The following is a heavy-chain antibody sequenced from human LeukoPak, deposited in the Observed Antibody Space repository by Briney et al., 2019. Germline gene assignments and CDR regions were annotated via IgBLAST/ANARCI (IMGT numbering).Heavy chain of an antibody. V-gene: IGHV3-30*04. Sequence: GGSLRLSCAASGFTFSSYAMHWVRQAPGKGLEWVAVISYDGSNKYYADSVKGRFTISRDNSKNPLYLQMNSLRAEDTAVYYCARDYYGSGREYYYYYGMDVWGQGTTVTVSS. CDR1: GFTFSSYA. CDR3: ARDYYGSGREYYYYYGMDV. CDR2: ISYDGSNK. D-gene: IGHD3-10*01. J-gene: IGHJ6*02.